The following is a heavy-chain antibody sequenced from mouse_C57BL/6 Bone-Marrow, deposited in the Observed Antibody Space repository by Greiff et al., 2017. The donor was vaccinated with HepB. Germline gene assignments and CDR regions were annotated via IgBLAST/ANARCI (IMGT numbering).Heavy chain of an antibody. Sequence: VQLQESGPELVKPGASVKISCKASGYAFSSSWMNWVKQRPGKGLEWIGRIYPGDGDTNYNGKFKGKATLTADKSSSTAYMQLSSLTSEDSAVYFCARAHYDYDEDNYWGQGTTLTVSS. D-gene: IGHD2-4*01. CDR1: GYAFSSSW. CDR3: ARAHYDYDEDNY. CDR2: IYPGDGDT. J-gene: IGHJ2*01. V-gene: IGHV1-82*01.